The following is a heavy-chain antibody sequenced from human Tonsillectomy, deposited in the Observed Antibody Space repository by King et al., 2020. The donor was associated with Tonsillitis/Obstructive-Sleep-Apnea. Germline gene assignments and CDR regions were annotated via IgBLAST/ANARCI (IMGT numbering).Heavy chain of an antibody. Sequence: VQLVESGGGLVKPGGSLRLSCAASGVTVTNTWMTWVRQAPGKGLEWVGRIKSKTDGGTTDYAAPVKGRFTISRDESKNTLSLQMNGLKTEDTAVYYCTTVAPAFYDFGYDLDVWGKGTTVTVSS. V-gene: IGHV3-15*01. D-gene: IGHD3-3*01. CDR3: TTVAPAFYDFGYDLDV. J-gene: IGHJ6*03. CDR1: GVTVTNTW. CDR2: IKSKTDGGTT.